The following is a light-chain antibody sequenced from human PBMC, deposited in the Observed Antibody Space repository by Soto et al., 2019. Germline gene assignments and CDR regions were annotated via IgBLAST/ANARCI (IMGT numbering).Light chain of an antibody. Sequence: EIVLTQSPGTLSLSPGETATLSCRASQSIRSNSLAWYQQKPGQPPRLLIYGASNRATDIPDRFSGSGSGTDFTLTITRLESEDFAVYDCQQYDNSPITFGQGTRLEIK. CDR3: QQYDNSPIT. CDR1: QSIRSNS. CDR2: GAS. J-gene: IGKJ5*01. V-gene: IGKV3-20*01.